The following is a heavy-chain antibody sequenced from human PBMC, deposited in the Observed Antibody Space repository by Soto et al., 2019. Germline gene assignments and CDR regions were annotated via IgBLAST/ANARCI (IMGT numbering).Heavy chain of an antibody. CDR3: WAGVGDNPPKPFGL. J-gene: IGHJ4*02. CDR2: IIPLFGTA. Sequence: QVQLVQSGAEVKKPGSSVKVSCKASGVTFSSETISWVRQAPGQGVEWVGGIIPLFGTANYAQKFQGRVTITWAESTSTPFIKVSSLRSYHPAGYYRWAGVGDNPPKPFGLWGQGTRVTVSS. CDR1: GVTFSSET. D-gene: IGHD2-21*01. V-gene: IGHV1-69*01.